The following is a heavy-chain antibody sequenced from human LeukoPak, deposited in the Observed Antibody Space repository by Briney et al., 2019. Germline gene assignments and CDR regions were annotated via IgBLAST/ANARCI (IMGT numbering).Heavy chain of an antibody. CDR3: ARDRKENSGSYFYYYYYMDV. J-gene: IGHJ6*03. D-gene: IGHD1-26*01. CDR1: GFTFSSYG. CDR2: ISSSSSTI. V-gene: IGHV3-48*01. Sequence: GGSLRPSCAASGFTFSSYGMNWARQSPGKGLEWDSYISSSSSTISYADSVKGRFTISRDNAKNSLYLQMNSLRAEDTAVYYCARDRKENSGSYFYYYYYMDVWGKGTTVTVSS.